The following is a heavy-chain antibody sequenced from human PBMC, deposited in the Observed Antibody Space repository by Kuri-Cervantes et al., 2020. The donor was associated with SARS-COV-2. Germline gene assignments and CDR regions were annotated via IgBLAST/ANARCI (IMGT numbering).Heavy chain of an antibody. Sequence: GGSLRLSCAASGFTFSSYGMHWVRQAPGKGLEWVAVIWYDGSNKYYADSVKGRLTISRDNSKNTLYLQMNSLRAEDTAVYYCAKDCSGTSCDDAFDIWGQGTMVTVSS. D-gene: IGHD2-2*01. V-gene: IGHV3-33*06. CDR1: GFTFSSYG. CDR3: AKDCSGTSCDDAFDI. J-gene: IGHJ3*02. CDR2: IWYDGSNK.